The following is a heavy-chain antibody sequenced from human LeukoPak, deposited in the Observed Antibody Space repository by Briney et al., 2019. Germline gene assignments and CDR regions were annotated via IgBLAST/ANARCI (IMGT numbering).Heavy chain of an antibody. D-gene: IGHD6-13*01. CDR1: GGPISSGRYY. CDR2: IYTSGRS. J-gene: IGHJ4*02. Sequence: PSETLSLTCTVSGGPISSGRYYWSWIRQPTGKGQERIGRIYTSGRSNYDPSLKSRVTISVDTSKSQVSLKLTSGTAADMAVYYCARGVGSRWLFDYWGQGSLVTVSS. V-gene: IGHV4-61*02. CDR3: ARGVGSRWLFDY.